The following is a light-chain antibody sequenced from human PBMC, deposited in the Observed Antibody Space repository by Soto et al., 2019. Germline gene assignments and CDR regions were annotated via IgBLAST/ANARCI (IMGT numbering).Light chain of an antibody. CDR3: MQGTHWPTT. CDR1: QSLVHSDGIAY. Sequence: DVVMTQSPLSRPVTLGQAASIACRSIQSLVHSDGIAYFSWFQQRPGRSPRRLIYKVSNRDSGVPARFSGSGSGTDFALKISRVEAEDVGVYYCMQGTHWPTTFGQGTRLEIK. J-gene: IGKJ5*01. CDR2: KVS. V-gene: IGKV2-30*02.